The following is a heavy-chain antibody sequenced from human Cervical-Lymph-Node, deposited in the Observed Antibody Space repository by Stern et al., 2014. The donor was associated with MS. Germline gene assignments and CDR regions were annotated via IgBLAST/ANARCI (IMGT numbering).Heavy chain of an antibody. D-gene: IGHD2-2*01. Sequence: QLQLQESGPGLVKPSQTLSLTCTVSGGSISTGGYFWSWIRQHPGKGLEWIGLICHSGSTYYNPSLKSRVTISVDTSKNQFSLNLSSVTAADTAVYYCARKGAIVPAAIENWFDSWGQGTLVTVSS. CDR3: ARKGAIVPAAIENWFDS. J-gene: IGHJ5*01. V-gene: IGHV4-31*03. CDR1: GGSISTGGYF. CDR2: ICHSGST.